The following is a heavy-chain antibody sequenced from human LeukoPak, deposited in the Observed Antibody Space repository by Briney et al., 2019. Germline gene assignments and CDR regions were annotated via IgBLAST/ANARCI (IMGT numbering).Heavy chain of an antibody. CDR2: IYYSGST. CDR1: GGSISSYY. J-gene: IGHJ4*02. CDR3: ARIGRPGVVIYYFDY. V-gene: IGHV4-59*01. Sequence: SETLSLTCTVSGGSISSYYWSWIRQPPGKELEWIGYIYYSGSTNYNPSLKSRVTISVDTSKNQFSLKLSSVTAADTAVYYCARIGRPGVVIYYFDYWGQGTLVTVSS. D-gene: IGHD3-3*01.